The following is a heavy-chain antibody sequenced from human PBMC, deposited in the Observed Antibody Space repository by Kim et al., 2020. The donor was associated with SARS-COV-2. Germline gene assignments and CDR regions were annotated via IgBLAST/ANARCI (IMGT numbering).Heavy chain of an antibody. CDR1: GFTFSSYS. D-gene: IGHD6-19*01. J-gene: IGHJ6*02. CDR2: ISSSSSYI. Sequence: GGSLRLSCAASGFTFSSYSMNWVRQAPGKGLEWVSSISSSSSYIYYADSVKGRFTISRDNAKNSLYLQMNSLRAEDTAVYYCAKSQWLVENYYYYGMDVWGQGTTVTVSS. CDR3: AKSQWLVENYYYYGMDV. V-gene: IGHV3-21*01.